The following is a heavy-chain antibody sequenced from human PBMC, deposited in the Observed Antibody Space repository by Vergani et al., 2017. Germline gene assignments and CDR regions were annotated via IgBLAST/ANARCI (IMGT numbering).Heavy chain of an antibody. D-gene: IGHD1-1*01. Sequence: EVELVPSGPEMRKPGESLKISCKCSEYSFGNYWIGWVRQRPGKGLEWLGIIYPADSDTRYSPSFQSQVTISADKSISTAFLQWASLKATDTALYYCARHTTYTDSWGQGTLVTVSS. J-gene: IGHJ4*02. V-gene: IGHV5-51*01. CDR3: ARHTTYTDS. CDR2: IYPADSDT. CDR1: EYSFGNYW.